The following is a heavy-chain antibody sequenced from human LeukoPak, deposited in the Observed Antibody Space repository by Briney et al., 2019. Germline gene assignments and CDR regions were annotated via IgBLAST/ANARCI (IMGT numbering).Heavy chain of an antibody. D-gene: IGHD6-19*01. V-gene: IGHV1-69*13. J-gene: IGHJ4*02. CDR3: AREDSSGWYHFDY. Sequence: SVKVSCKASGGTYSSYAISWVRQAPGQGLEWMGGIIPIFGTANYAQKFQGRVTITADESTSTAYMELSSLRSEDTAVYYCAREDSSGWYHFDYWGQGTLVTVSS. CDR1: GGTYSSYA. CDR2: IIPIFGTA.